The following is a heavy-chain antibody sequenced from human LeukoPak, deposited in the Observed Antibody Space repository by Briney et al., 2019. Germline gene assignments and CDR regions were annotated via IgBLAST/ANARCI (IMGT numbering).Heavy chain of an antibody. CDR1: GFTFSSYS. V-gene: IGHV3-21*01. CDR2: ISSSSSYI. J-gene: IGHJ4*02. D-gene: IGHD2-15*01. CDR3: ARDSGYCSGGSCFIY. Sequence: GGSLRLSCAASGFTFSSYSMNWVRQAPGKGLEWVSSISSSSSYIYYADSVKGRFTISRDNAKNSLYLQMNSLRAEDTAVYYCARDSGYCSGGSCFIYWGQGTLVTVSS.